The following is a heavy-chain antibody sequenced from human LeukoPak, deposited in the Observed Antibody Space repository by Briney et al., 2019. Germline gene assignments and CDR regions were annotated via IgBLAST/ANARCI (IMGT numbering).Heavy chain of an antibody. CDR3: ARGSSVVPAAMDY. J-gene: IGHJ4*02. Sequence: ASVKVSCKASGYTFTGYYMHWVRQAPGQGLEWMGWINPNSGGTNYAQKFQGWVTMTRDTSISTAYMELSRLRSDDTAVYYCARGSSVVPAAMDYWGQGTLVTVSS. CDR2: INPNSGGT. V-gene: IGHV1-2*04. D-gene: IGHD2-2*01. CDR1: GYTFTGYY.